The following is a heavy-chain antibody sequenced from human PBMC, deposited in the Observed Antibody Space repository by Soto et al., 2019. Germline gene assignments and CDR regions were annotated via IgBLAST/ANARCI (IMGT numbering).Heavy chain of an antibody. CDR3: ARGPDSAFDY. J-gene: IGHJ4*02. CDR2: INPNSGGT. D-gene: IGHD2-15*01. CDR1: GYTFTGYY. Sequence: ASVTVSCKASGYTFTGYYMHWVRQARGQGLEWMGWINPNSGGTNYAQKFQGRVTMTRDPSTSTAYMELSRLRSDDTAVYYCARGPDSAFDYWGQGTLVTVSS. V-gene: IGHV1-2*02.